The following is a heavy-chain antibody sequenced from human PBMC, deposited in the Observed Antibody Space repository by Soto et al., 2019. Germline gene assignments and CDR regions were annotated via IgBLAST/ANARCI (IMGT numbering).Heavy chain of an antibody. CDR3: AWFYYYDSSGYYGAEYFQH. Sequence: GASVKVSCKASGYTFTSYGISWVRRAPGQGLEWMGWISAYNGNTNYAQKLQGRVTMTTDTSTSTAYVELRSLRSDDTAVYYCAWFYYYDSSGYYGAEYFQHWGQGTLVTVSS. J-gene: IGHJ1*01. V-gene: IGHV1-18*01. CDR1: GYTFTSYG. CDR2: ISAYNGNT. D-gene: IGHD3-22*01.